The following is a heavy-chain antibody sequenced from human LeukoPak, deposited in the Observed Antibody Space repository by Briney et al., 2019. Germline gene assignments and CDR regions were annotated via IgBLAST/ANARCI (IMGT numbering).Heavy chain of an antibody. D-gene: IGHD3-22*01. CDR3: ARRTYFDTRHFDY. V-gene: IGHV5-51*01. CDR2: ISPGDPEV. CDR1: GFSFSRYW. Sequence: GASLKISCKTSGFSFSRYWIAWVRQMPGKGLEWMGIISPGDPEVRYSPSFQGQVTISADKSISTAFLQWSNLKASDSAIYFCARRTYFDTRHFDYWGQGTLVTVSS. J-gene: IGHJ4*02.